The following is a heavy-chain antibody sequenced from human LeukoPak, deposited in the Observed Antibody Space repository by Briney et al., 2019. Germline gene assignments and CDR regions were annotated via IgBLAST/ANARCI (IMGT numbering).Heavy chain of an antibody. J-gene: IGHJ4*02. CDR1: GFTFSINA. V-gene: IGHV3-23*01. CDR2: ISGSGSGGTT. CDR3: AKGGEKSGLGYSYGRIYDY. Sequence: GGSLRLSCAASGFTFSINAMSWVRQAPGKGLEWVSAISGSGSGGTTYYADSVKGRFTISRDNSKNTLYLQMNSLRAEDTAVYYCAKGGEKSGLGYSYGRIYDYWGQGTLVTVSS. D-gene: IGHD5-18*01.